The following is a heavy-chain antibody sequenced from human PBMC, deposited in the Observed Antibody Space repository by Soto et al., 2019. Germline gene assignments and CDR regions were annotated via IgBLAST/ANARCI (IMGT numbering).Heavy chain of an antibody. J-gene: IGHJ4*02. V-gene: IGHV4-34*01. CDR2: INHSGST. CDR1: GGSISGYY. Sequence: QVQLQQWGAGLLKPSETLSLTCAVYGGSISGYYWSWIRQPPGKGLEWIGEINHSGSTNYNPSLKSRVTISVDTSKNQFSLKLSSVTAADTAVYYCARAGDRSSSWYASFDYWGQGTLVTVSS. CDR3: ARAGDRSSSWYASFDY. D-gene: IGHD6-13*01.